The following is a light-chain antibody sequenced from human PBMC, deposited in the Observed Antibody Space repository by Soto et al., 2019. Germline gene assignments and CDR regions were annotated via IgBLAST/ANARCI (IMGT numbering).Light chain of an antibody. V-gene: IGLV2-14*01. CDR3: SSYTTSGTLL. CDR2: DVS. J-gene: IGLJ3*02. CDR1: SSDVGSDNY. Sequence: QSALTQPASVSGSPGQSITISCTGTSSDVGSDNYVSWYQQHPGKAPKLMIYDVSNRPSGISYRFSGSKSGNTASLAISGLQAEDEADYYCSSYTTSGTLLFGGGTKLTVL.